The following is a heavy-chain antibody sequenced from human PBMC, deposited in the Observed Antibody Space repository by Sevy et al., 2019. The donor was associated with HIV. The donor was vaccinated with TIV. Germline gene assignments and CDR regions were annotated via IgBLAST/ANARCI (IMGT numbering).Heavy chain of an antibody. V-gene: IGHV3-23*01. CDR3: AQDQEVTGWYSEFFHH. Sequence: GGSLRLSCAASGFTFDNYAMNWVRQAPGKGLEWDSGISGSGESTYYADSVKRRFIISRDSSKNTVYLQMNSLRAEDTAIYYCAQDQEVTGWYSEFFHHWGQGTLVTVSS. CDR2: ISGSGEST. D-gene: IGHD6-19*01. J-gene: IGHJ1*01. CDR1: GFTFDNYA.